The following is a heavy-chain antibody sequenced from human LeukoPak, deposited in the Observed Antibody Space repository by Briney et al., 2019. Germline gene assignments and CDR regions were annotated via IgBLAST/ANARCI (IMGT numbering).Heavy chain of an antibody. Sequence: PSETLSLTCTVSGGSISSGSYYWSWIRQPAGKGLEWIGRIYTSGSTNYNPSLKSRVTISVDTSKNQFSLKLSSVTAADTAVYYCARQFPNFWGRERGAFDIWGQGTMVTVSS. J-gene: IGHJ3*02. CDR1: GGSISSGSYY. V-gene: IGHV4-61*02. CDR3: ARQFPNFWGRERGAFDI. CDR2: IYTSGST. D-gene: IGHD1-1*01.